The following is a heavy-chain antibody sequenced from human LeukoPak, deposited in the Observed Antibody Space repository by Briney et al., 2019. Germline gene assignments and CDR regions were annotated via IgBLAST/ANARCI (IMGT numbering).Heavy chain of an antibody. CDR2: IKEDGNEK. Sequence: GGSLRLSCAASGFTFSDYWMNWVRQPPGKGLEWVANIKEDGNEKNYVDSVKGRFTISRDNAKNSLYLQMNSLRAEDTAVYYCASEGQWGQGTLVTVSS. J-gene: IGHJ4*02. CDR3: ASEGQ. CDR1: GFTFSDYW. V-gene: IGHV3-7*01.